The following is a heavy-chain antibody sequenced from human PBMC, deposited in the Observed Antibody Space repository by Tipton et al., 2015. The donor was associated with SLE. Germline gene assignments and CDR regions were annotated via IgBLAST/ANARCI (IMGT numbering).Heavy chain of an antibody. J-gene: IGHJ6*03. CDR1: GGSVSGGSNY. CDR2: IWSRGIT. D-gene: IGHD2/OR15-2a*01. Sequence: TLSLTCTVSGGSVSGGSNYWSWIRQPAGKGLEWIGRIWSRGITAYNPSLESRVTVSMDTSKNQFSLRLSSVTAADTAMYYCAMGPTPFNYYFMDVWGKGTTVTVSS. V-gene: IGHV4-61*02. CDR3: AMGPTPFNYYFMDV.